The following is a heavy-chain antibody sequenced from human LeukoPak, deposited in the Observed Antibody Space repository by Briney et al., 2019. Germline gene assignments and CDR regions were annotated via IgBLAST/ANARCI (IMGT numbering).Heavy chain of an antibody. J-gene: IGHJ3*02. D-gene: IGHD1-26*01. V-gene: IGHV4-39*01. Sequence: SETLSLTCTVSGGSISSNKYYWGGIRQPPGKGLEWIGSIYYSGSTYYNPSLKSRVTISVDTSKNQFSLKLSSVTAADTAVFYCATPYSGGYHGLDIWGQGTMVTVSS. CDR1: GGSISSNKYY. CDR3: ATPYSGGYHGLDI. CDR2: IYYSGST.